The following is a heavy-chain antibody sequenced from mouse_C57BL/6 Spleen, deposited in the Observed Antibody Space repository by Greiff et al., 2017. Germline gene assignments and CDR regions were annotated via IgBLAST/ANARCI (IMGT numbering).Heavy chain of an antibody. CDR2: IRNKANGYTT. Sequence: EVMLVESGGGLVQPGGSLSLSCAASGFTFTDYYMSWVRQPPGKALEWLGFIRNKANGYTTEYSASVKGRFTISRDNSQSILYLQMNALGAEDSATYYCARYGRAKGYWGQGTSGTVSS. J-gene: IGHJ4*01. V-gene: IGHV7-3*01. CDR3: ARYGRAKGY. CDR1: GFTFTDYY.